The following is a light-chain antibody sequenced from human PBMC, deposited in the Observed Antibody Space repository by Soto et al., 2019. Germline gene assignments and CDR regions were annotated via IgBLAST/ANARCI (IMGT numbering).Light chain of an antibody. CDR1: QGISSE. Sequence: EIVMTQSPATLSLSPGERAALSCRASQGISSELAWYQQKPDQPPRLLIYGASTRATGVPARFTGSGSGSDCTLTISGLQSEDFAVYYCQPGHNWPLTFGQGTRLEI. V-gene: IGKV3-15*01. CDR3: QPGHNWPLT. CDR2: GAS. J-gene: IGKJ2*01.